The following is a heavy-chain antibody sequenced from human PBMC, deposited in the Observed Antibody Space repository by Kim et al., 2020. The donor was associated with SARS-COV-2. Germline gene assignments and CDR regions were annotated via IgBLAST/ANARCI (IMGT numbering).Heavy chain of an antibody. D-gene: IGHD3-10*01. V-gene: IGHV1-18*04. Sequence: ASVKVSCKASGYTFTSYGISWVRQAPGQGLEWMGWISAYNGNTNYAQKLQGRVTMTTDTSTSTAYMELRSLRSDDTAVYYCAREIPPPLWFGGGWFDPWGQGTLVTVSS. CDR1: GYTFTSYG. J-gene: IGHJ5*02. CDR3: AREIPPPLWFGGGWFDP. CDR2: ISAYNGNT.